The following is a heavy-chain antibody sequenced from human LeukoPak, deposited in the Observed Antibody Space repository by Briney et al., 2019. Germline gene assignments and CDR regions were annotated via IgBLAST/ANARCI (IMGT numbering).Heavy chain of an antibody. Sequence: PGGSLRLSCAASGFTVSSNYMSWVRQAPGKGLEWVSVIYSGGSTYYADSVKGRFTISRDNAKNSLYLQMSSLRAEDTAVYYCATLNGPLFEYWGQGTLVTVSS. CDR3: ATLNGPLFEY. J-gene: IGHJ4*02. D-gene: IGHD2-8*01. CDR2: IYSGGST. CDR1: GFTVSSNY. V-gene: IGHV3-53*01.